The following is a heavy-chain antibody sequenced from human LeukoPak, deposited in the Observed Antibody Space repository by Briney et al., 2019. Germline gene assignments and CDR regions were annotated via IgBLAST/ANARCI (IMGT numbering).Heavy chain of an antibody. CDR3: ARDVSRGGDGYNI. D-gene: IGHD5-24*01. CDR1: GRSISSYY. CDR2: IYYSGST. Sequence: SETLSLTCTVSGRSISSYYWSWIRQPPGKGQEWIGYIYYSGSTNYNPSLKSRVTISVDTSKNQFSLKLSSVTAADTAVYYCARDVSRGGDGYNIWGQGTLVTVSS. J-gene: IGHJ4*02. V-gene: IGHV4-59*01.